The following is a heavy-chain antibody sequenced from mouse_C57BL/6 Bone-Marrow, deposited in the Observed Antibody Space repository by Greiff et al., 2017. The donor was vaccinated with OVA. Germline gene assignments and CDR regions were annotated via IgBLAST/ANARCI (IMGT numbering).Heavy chain of an antibody. J-gene: IGHJ3*01. V-gene: IGHV1-55*01. CDR3: ARSAYYSNYEFAY. CDR2: IYPGSGST. D-gene: IGHD2-5*01. Sequence: QVQLQQPGAELVKPGASVKMSCKASGYTFPSYWITWVKQRPGQGLEWIGDIYPGSGSTNYNEKFKSKATLTVDTSSSTAYMQLSSLTSEDSAVYYCARSAYYSNYEFAYWGQGTLVTVSA. CDR1: GYTFPSYW.